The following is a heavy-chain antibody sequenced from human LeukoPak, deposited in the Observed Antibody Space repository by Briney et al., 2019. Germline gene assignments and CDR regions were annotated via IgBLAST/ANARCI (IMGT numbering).Heavy chain of an antibody. CDR3: ARGPRLWFGDRSWFDY. CDR2: INHSGST. CDR1: GGSLSGYY. V-gene: IGHV4-34*01. J-gene: IGHJ4*02. Sequence: SETLSLTCAVYGGSLSGYYWSWIRQPPGKGLEWIGEINHSGSTNYNPSLKSRVTISVDTSKNQFSLKLSSVTAADTAVYYCARGPRLWFGDRSWFDYWGQGTLVTVSS. D-gene: IGHD3-10*01.